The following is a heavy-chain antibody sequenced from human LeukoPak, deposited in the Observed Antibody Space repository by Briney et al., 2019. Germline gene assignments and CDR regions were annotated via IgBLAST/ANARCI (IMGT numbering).Heavy chain of an antibody. Sequence: PGVSLRLSCAASGFTFSDYDMHWVRQATGKGLEWVSAIGTAGDTYYTGPVKGRFTISRENAKNSLYLQMNSLRAGDTAVYYCARVAKERVGGVYYFDYWGQGTLVTVSS. CDR3: ARVAKERVGGVYYFDY. J-gene: IGHJ4*02. V-gene: IGHV3-13*01. CDR2: IGTAGDT. CDR1: GFTFSDYD. D-gene: IGHD1-1*01.